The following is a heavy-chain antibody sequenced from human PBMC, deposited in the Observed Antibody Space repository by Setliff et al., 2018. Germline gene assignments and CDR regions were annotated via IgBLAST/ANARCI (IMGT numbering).Heavy chain of an antibody. D-gene: IGHD3-22*01. V-gene: IGHV5-51*01. CDR3: ARGRRYDSSGVDY. J-gene: IGHJ4*02. Sequence: PGESLKISCTCPKYSFMNYWIGWVRQLPGKGLEWMGIIYPGDSDTRYSPSFQGQVTISADKSISTDYLQWSSLKASDTAMYYCARGRRYDSSGVDYWGQGTLVTVSS. CDR2: IYPGDSDT. CDR1: KYSFMNYW.